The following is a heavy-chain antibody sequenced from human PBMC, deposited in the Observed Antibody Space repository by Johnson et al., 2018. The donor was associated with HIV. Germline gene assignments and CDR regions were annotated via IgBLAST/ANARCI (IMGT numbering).Heavy chain of an antibody. CDR2: IGTAGDT. CDR3: ARAGRWSGDTVDI. Sequence: VQLVESGGGLVQPGGSLRLSCAASGFSVSTYDMHWVRQATGKGLDWVSVIGTAGDTYYLGSVKGRFTISRENAKNSLYLQMNSLRAGDTAVYYCARAGRWSGDTVDIWGQGTMVTVSS. D-gene: IGHD3-10*01. CDR1: GFSVSTYD. J-gene: IGHJ3*02. V-gene: IGHV3-13*01.